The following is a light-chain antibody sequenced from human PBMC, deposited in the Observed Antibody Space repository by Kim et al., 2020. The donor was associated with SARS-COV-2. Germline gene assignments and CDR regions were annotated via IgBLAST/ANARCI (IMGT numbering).Light chain of an antibody. CDR2: RNN. CDR1: SNNVGDQG. Sequence: QTATLTCTGNSNNVGDQGAAWLQQHQGHPPKLLSYRNNNRPSGISERLSASRSGNTASLTISGLQPEDEADYYCSAWDSGLGAWVFGGGTQLTVL. V-gene: IGLV10-54*01. CDR3: SAWDSGLGAWV. J-gene: IGLJ3*02.